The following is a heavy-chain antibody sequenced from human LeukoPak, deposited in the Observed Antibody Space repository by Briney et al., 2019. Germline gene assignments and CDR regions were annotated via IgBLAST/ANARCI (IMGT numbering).Heavy chain of an antibody. CDR3: GKDSSGWYTGLIDY. V-gene: IGHV3-9*03. D-gene: IGHD6-19*01. J-gene: IGHJ4*02. CDR2: ISWNGGSI. CDR1: GFTFDDYA. Sequence: GGSLRLSCAASGFTFDDYAMHWVRQAPGKGLEWVSGISWNGGSIGYADSVKGRFTISRDNAKNSLYLQMNSLRAEDMALYYCGKDSSGWYTGLIDYWGQGTLVTVSS.